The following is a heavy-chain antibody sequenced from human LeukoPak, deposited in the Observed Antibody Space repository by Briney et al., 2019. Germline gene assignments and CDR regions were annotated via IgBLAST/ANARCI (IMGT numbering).Heavy chain of an antibody. Sequence: PSETLSLTCAVYGGSFSGYYWSWIRQPPGKGLEWIGEINHSGSTNYNPSLKSRVTISVDTSKNQFSLKLSSVTAADTAVYYCARQSYHGSGSYYGPSYYYYYYMDVWGKGTTVTISS. D-gene: IGHD3-10*01. CDR2: INHSGST. V-gene: IGHV4-34*01. CDR3: ARQSYHGSGSYYGPSYYYYYYMDV. J-gene: IGHJ6*03. CDR1: GGSFSGYY.